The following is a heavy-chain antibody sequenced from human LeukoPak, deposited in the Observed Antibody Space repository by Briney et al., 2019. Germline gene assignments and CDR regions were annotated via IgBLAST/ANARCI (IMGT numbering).Heavy chain of an antibody. CDR2: ISGSGGST. CDR1: GFTFSSYA. CDR3: AKRPRGNYLDPFDY. D-gene: IGHD3-10*01. Sequence: GGSLRLSCAASGFTFSSYAMSWVRQAPGKGLEWVSGISGSGGSTYYADSVKGRFTISRDNSKNRLYLQMNSLRAEDTAVYYCAKRPRGNYLDPFDYWGQGTLVTVPS. J-gene: IGHJ4*02. V-gene: IGHV3-23*01.